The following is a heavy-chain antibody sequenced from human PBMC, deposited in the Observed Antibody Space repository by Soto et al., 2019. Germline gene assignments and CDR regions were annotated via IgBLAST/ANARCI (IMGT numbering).Heavy chain of an antibody. Sequence: GGALRLSCAASGFTLSSYGMHWVRQAPGKGLEWVAVISSGGCNKYYADSVKGRFTISRDNAKNSLYLQMDSLRAEDTGVYYCARDNHYYGMNLWGQGTTVTVSS. J-gene: IGHJ6*02. CDR1: GFTLSSYG. V-gene: IGHV3-21*01. CDR2: ISSGGCNK. CDR3: ARDNHYYGMNL.